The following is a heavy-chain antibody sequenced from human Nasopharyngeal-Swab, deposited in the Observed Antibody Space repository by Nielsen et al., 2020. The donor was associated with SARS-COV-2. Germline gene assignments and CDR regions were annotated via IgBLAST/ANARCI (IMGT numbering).Heavy chain of an antibody. J-gene: IGHJ6*02. CDR3: ASGLLWFGATVGGMDV. CDR1: GGSISSSRYY. D-gene: IGHD3-10*01. CDR2: IYYSGST. Sequence: SETLSLTCTVSGGSISSSRYYWGWIRQPPGKGLEWIGSIYYSGSTYYNPSLKSRVTISVDTSKNQFSLKLSSVTAADTAVYYCASGLLWFGATVGGMDVWGQGTTVTVSS. V-gene: IGHV4-39*01.